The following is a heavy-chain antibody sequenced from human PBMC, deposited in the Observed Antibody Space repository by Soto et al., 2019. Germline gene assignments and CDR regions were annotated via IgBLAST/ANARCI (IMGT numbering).Heavy chain of an antibody. Sequence: SETLSLTCNVSGGSISKFYWAWLRKTAGNGLEWMGRVYATGTTDYNPSLRSRVAMSVDISKKTFSLRLRSVTGADSGVYYCVRDGSKSLRDWFDPWGQGILVTV. J-gene: IGHJ5*02. CDR3: VRDGSKSLRDWFDP. CDR1: GGSISKFY. CDR2: VYATGTT. V-gene: IGHV4-4*07.